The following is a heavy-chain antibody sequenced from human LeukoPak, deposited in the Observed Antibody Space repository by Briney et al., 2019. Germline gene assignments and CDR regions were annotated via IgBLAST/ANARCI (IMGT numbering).Heavy chain of an antibody. J-gene: IGHJ4*02. CDR1: GGSFSGYY. Sequence: SETLSLTCAVYGGSFSGYYWSWIRQPAGKGLEWIGRIYTSGSTNYNPSLKSRVTMSVDTSKNQFSLKLSSVTAADTAVYYCARDQDYYDSSGYSFDYWGQGTLVTVSS. V-gene: IGHV4-4*07. CDR3: ARDQDYYDSSGYSFDY. D-gene: IGHD3-22*01. CDR2: IYTSGST.